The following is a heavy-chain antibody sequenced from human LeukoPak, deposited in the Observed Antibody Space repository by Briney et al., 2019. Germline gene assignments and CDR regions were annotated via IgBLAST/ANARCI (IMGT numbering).Heavy chain of an antibody. CDR2: INPNDGDT. J-gene: IGHJ4*02. Sequence: ASVKVSCKASGGTFSSYAISWVRQAPGQGLEWMGGINPNDGDTNYAQKFQGRVTMTRDTSISTAHMEVSRLRSDDTAVYYCARANFLYCSSSTCLFDYWGQGTLVTVSS. CDR3: ARANFLYCSSSTCLFDY. CDR1: GGTFSSYA. D-gene: IGHD2-2*01. V-gene: IGHV1-2*02.